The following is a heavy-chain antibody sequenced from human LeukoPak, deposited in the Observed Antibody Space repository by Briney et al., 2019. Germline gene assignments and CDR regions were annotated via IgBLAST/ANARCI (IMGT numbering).Heavy chain of an antibody. CDR3: ARENVLLWFGEFTGAFDI. D-gene: IGHD3-10*01. CDR1: GGSISSGGYY. CDR2: IYYSGST. J-gene: IGHJ3*02. V-gene: IGHV4-31*03. Sequence: SETLSLTCTVSGGSISSGGYYWSWIRQHPGKGLEWIGYIYYSGSTYYNPSLKSRVTISVDTSKNQFSLKLSSVTAADTAVYYCARENVLLWFGEFTGAFDIWGQGTMVTVSS.